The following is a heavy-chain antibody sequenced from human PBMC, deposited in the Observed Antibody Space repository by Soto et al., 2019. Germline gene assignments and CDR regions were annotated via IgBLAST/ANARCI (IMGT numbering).Heavy chain of an antibody. CDR1: GFTLSIYS. D-gene: IGHD2-15*01. CDR2: ISSSSSII. CDR3: AGLYIIRWSMYYGMGV. V-gene: IGHV3-48*02. Sequence: EVQLVESGGGLVQPGGSLRLSCAPSGFTLSIYSMNWVRQAPGKGLEWISYISSSSSIIYYADSVKGRFTISRVNAKKSLYLQMNSLRDEEMAVDYCAGLYIIRWSMYYGMGVLGQGTTVTVSS. J-gene: IGHJ6*02.